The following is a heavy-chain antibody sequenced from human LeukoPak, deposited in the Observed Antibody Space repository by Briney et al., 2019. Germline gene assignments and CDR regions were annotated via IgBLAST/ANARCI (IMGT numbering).Heavy chain of an antibody. V-gene: IGHV1-18*01. CDR1: GYTFTSYG. CDR3: ARRVTAIGYYYYGMDV. D-gene: IGHD2-21*02. CDR2: ISAYNGNT. Sequence: GASVKVSCKASGYTFTSYGISWVRQAPGQGLEWMGWISAYNGNTNYAQKLQGRVTMTTDTSTSTAYMEPRSLRSDGTAVYYCARRVTAIGYYYYGMDVWGQGTTVTVSS. J-gene: IGHJ6*02.